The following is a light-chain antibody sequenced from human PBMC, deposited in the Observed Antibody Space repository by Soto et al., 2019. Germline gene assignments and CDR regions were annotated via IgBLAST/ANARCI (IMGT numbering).Light chain of an antibody. Sequence: EIVLTQSPATLFMSPGERATLSCRASQNVGTDLAWYQQKRGQAPRLLIYDAASRAIGIPARFSGSGSGTDFTLTISSLEPDDSALYFCHQRYNWPPITFGGGTKVEIK. CDR1: QNVGTD. V-gene: IGKV3-11*01. J-gene: IGKJ4*02. CDR2: DAA. CDR3: HQRYNWPPIT.